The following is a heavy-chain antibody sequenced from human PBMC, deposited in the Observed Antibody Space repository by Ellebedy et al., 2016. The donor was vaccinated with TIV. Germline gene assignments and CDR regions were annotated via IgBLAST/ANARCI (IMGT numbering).Heavy chain of an antibody. CDR2: IKSKTDGGTT. V-gene: IGHV3-15*01. CDR1: GFTFSSYA. Sequence: GGSLRLXCTASGFTFSSYAMSWVRQAPGKGLEWVGRIKSKTDGGTTDYAAPVKGRFTISRDDSKNTLYLQMNSLKTEDTAVYYCTTERVGYCSGGSCYGYYGMDVWGQGTTVTVSS. CDR3: TTERVGYCSGGSCYGYYGMDV. J-gene: IGHJ6*02. D-gene: IGHD2-15*01.